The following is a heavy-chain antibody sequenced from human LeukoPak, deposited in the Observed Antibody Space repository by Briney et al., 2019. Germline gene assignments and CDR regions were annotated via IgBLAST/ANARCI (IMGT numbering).Heavy chain of an antibody. V-gene: IGHV3-74*01. CDR1: GFTSSNYW. D-gene: IGHD2-15*01. CDR3: ARDRPIDPDESSSRYCSAGRCYSIFDS. J-gene: IGHJ4*02. Sequence: GGSLRLSCAASGFTSSNYWMHWVRQAPGKGLVWVSRINSDGSSTSYAASVKGRFTISRDSAKNTLDLQMNSLRPEDTAVYYCARDRPIDPDESSSRYCSAGRCYSIFDSWGQGTLVTVSS. CDR2: INSDGSST.